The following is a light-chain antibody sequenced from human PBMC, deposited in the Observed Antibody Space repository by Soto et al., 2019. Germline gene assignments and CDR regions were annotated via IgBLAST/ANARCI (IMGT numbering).Light chain of an antibody. CDR1: QSVSSY. CDR3: QQRSNLYT. J-gene: IGKJ2*01. Sequence: EIVLTQSPATLSLSPGERATLSCRASQSVSSYLGWYQQKPGQAPRLLIYDASNRAAGIPARFSCSGSGTDFTLTISSLEPDDFAFYYCQQRSNLYTFGQGTMLEIK. CDR2: DAS. V-gene: IGKV3-11*01.